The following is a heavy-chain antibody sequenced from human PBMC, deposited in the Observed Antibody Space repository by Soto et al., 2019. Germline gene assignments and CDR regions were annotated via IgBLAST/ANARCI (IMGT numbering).Heavy chain of an antibody. CDR3: EKDGDSITRNKPLEY. Sequence: GPLCLTCAASGFNFSSYGLCWVRHAPGKGLEWVSSISVSGDRTFYADSVKGRFTISRDNSRNTLHLQMNRLRAEDTAVYYCEKDGDSITRNKPLEYWGQGTLVTVSS. CDR2: ISVSGDRT. J-gene: IGHJ4*02. D-gene: IGHD2-2*01. CDR1: GFNFSSYG. V-gene: IGHV3-23*01.